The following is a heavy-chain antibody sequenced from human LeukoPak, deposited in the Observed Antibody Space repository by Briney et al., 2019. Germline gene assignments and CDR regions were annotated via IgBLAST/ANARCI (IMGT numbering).Heavy chain of an antibody. CDR2: ISSSGGRT. CDR1: GFTFSSYA. D-gene: IGHD2-2*01. V-gene: IGHV3-23*01. Sequence: GGSLRLSCAASGFTFSSYAMSWVRQAPGKGLEWVSAISSSGGRTDYADSVKCRFTISRQNSKNTLYLQMNSLRPEDTAVYSCETAVYIVVVPAAMLYYYYYGLEVWGKGVTVTASS. CDR3: ETAVYIVVVPAAMLYYYYYGLEV. J-gene: IGHJ6*04.